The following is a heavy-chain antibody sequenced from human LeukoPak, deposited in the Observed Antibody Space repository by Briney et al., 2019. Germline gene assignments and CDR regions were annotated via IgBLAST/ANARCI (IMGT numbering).Heavy chain of an antibody. CDR1: GFIFNNYW. J-gene: IGHJ3*02. D-gene: IGHD2-21*02. V-gene: IGHV3-7*05. Sequence: GGSLRLSCAASGFIFNNYWMSWVRQAPGKGLEWVANIKQDGSEKYYVDSVKGRFTISRDSAKNSLYLQMNSLRAEDTAVYYCARSDRSAFDIWGQGTMVTVSS. CDR3: ARSDRSAFDI. CDR2: IKQDGSEK.